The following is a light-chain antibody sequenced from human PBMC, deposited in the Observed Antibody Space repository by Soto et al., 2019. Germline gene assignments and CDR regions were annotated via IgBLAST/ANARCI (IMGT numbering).Light chain of an antibody. V-gene: IGKV3-15*01. CDR3: QQYTNWPGT. Sequence: EIVMTQSPATLSLSPGERATLSCRASQTISNYLAWYQQKPGQAPRLLIHGASTRATGIPARFSGSESGTEITLTISSLQSEDFAIYYCQQYTNWPGTFGGGTKVEIK. J-gene: IGKJ4*01. CDR2: GAS. CDR1: QTISNY.